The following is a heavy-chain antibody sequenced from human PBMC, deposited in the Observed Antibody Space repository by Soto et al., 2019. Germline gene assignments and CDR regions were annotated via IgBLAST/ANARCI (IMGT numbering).Heavy chain of an antibody. CDR3: ARDITMVRGVSVDGMDV. CDR1: GFTFSSYG. Sequence: QVQLVESGGGVVQPGRSLRLSCAASGFTFSSYGMHWVRQAPGKGLEWVAVIWYDGSNKYYADSVKGRFTISRDNSKNXXSLQMNSLRAEDTAVYYCARDITMVRGVSVDGMDVWGQGATVTVSS. D-gene: IGHD3-10*01. CDR2: IWYDGSNK. V-gene: IGHV3-33*01. J-gene: IGHJ6*02.